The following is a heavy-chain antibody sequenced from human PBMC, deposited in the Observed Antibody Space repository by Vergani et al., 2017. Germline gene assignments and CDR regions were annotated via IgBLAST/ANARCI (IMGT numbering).Heavy chain of an antibody. Sequence: QVQLQESGPGLVKPSETLSLTCTVSGGSISSYYWSWIRQPPGEGLEWIGYIYYSGSTNYNPSLKSRGTISVDTSKNQCSLKLSSVTSADTAVYYCARDLSSSTEVRWFDPWGQGTLVTVSS. D-gene: IGHD6-13*01. CDR3: ARDLSSSTEVRWFDP. J-gene: IGHJ5*02. CDR1: GGSISSYY. CDR2: IYYSGST. V-gene: IGHV4-59*01.